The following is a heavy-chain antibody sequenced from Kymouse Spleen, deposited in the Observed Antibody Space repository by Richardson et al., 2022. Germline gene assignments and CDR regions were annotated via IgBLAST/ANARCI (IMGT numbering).Heavy chain of an antibody. D-gene: IGHD3-10*01. V-gene: IGHV3-30*18. CDR2: ISYDGSNK. Sequence: QVQLVESGGGVVQPGRSLRLSCAASGFTFSSYGMHWVRQAPGKGLEWVAVISYDGSNKYYADSVKGRFTISRDNSKNTLYLQMNSLRAEDTAVYYCAKEKYYGSGSSPFDYYYYGMDVWGQGTTVTVSS. CDR1: GFTFSSYG. CDR3: AKEKYYGSGSSPFDYYYYGMDV. J-gene: IGHJ6*02.